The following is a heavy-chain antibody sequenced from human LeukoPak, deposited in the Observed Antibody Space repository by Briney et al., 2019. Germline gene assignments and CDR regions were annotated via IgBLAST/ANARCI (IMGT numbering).Heavy chain of an antibody. Sequence: SETLSLTCTVSGGSISSSSFYWGWIRQPPGKGLEWIGYIHYSGRTYYNPSLKSRVTISVDTSKNQFSLKLSSVTVVDTAIYYCARLVGSSWYHEVLRGRDYWGQGTLVTVSS. CDR2: IHYSGRT. CDR3: ARLVGSSWYHEVLRGRDY. J-gene: IGHJ4*02. D-gene: IGHD6-13*01. CDR1: GGSISSSSFY. V-gene: IGHV4-39*01.